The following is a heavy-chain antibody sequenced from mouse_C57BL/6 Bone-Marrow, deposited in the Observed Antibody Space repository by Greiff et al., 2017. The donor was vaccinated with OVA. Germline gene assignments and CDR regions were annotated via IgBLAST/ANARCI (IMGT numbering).Heavy chain of an antibody. J-gene: IGHJ3*01. Sequence: VQLQQSGAELARPGASVKMSCKASGYTFTSYTMHWVKQRPGQGLEWIGYINPSSGYTKYNQKFKDKATLTADKSSSTAYMQLSSLTSEDSAVYYSAREGEAYDYAVFAHWGEGTLGTVSA. CDR1: GYTFTSYT. CDR3: AREGEAYDYAVFAH. D-gene: IGHD2-4*01. V-gene: IGHV1-4*01. CDR2: INPSSGYT.